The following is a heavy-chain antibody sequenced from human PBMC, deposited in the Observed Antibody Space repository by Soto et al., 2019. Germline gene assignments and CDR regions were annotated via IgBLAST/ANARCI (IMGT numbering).Heavy chain of an antibody. CDR1: GYTFTSYY. CDR2: INPSGGST. J-gene: IGHJ4*02. CDR3: ARERYYYDSSGYYYAY. V-gene: IGHV1-46*01. D-gene: IGHD3-22*01. Sequence: ALVKVSCKASGYTFTSYYMHWVRQAPGQGLEWMGIINPSGGSTSYAQKFQGRVTMTRDTSTSTVYMELSSLRSEDTAVYYCARERYYYDSSGYYYAYWGQGTLVTVSS.